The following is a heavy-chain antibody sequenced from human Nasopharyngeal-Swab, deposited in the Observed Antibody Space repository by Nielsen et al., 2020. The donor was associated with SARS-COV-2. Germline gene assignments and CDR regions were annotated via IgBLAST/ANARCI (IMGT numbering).Heavy chain of an antibody. Sequence: GSLRLSCTVSGGSISSYYWSWIRQPPGKGLEWIGYIYYSGSTNYNPSLKSRVTISVDTSKNQFSLKLSSVTAADTAVYYCARGVWGNWFDPWGQGTLVTVSS. CDR3: ARGVWGNWFDP. J-gene: IGHJ5*02. CDR2: IYYSGST. V-gene: IGHV4-59*01. CDR1: GGSISSYY. D-gene: IGHD3-16*01.